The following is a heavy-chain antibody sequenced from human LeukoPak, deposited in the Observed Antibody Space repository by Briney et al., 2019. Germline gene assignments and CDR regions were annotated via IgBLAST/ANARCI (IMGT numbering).Heavy chain of an antibody. V-gene: IGHV4-38-2*02. Sequence: PSQTLSLTCTVSGYSISSGYYWGWIRQPPGKGLEWIGSIYHSGSPYYNPSLKSRVTISVDTSKNQFSLKLSSVTAAGTAVYYCAREHGYYFDYWGQGTLVTVSS. CDR2: IYHSGSP. J-gene: IGHJ4*02. CDR1: GYSISSGYY. CDR3: AREHGYYFDY. D-gene: IGHD4-17*01.